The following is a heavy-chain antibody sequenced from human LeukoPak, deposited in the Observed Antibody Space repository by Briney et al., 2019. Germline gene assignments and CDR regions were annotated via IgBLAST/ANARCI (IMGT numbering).Heavy chain of an antibody. Sequence: SVKVSCKASGGTFSSYAISWVRQAPGQGLEWMGGNIPIFGTANYAQKFQGRVTITTDESTSTAYMELSSLRSEDTAVYYCAISRSGGFDAFDIWGQGTMVTVSS. CDR3: AISRSGGFDAFDI. D-gene: IGHD1-26*01. CDR1: GGTFSSYA. J-gene: IGHJ3*02. CDR2: NIPIFGTA. V-gene: IGHV1-69*05.